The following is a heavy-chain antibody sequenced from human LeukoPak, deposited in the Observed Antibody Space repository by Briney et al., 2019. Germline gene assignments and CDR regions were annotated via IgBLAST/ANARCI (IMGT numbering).Heavy chain of an antibody. CDR1: GFTFSSYE. Sequence: GGSLRLSCAASGFTFSSYEMNWVRQAPGKGLEWVSYISSSGTTIYYADSVKGRFTISRDNAKNSLYLQMNSLRAEDTPVYYCARVGVVVAATGNLWFDPWGQGTLVTVPS. CDR3: ARVGVVVAATGNLWFDP. D-gene: IGHD2-15*01. V-gene: IGHV3-48*03. J-gene: IGHJ5*02. CDR2: ISSSGTTI.